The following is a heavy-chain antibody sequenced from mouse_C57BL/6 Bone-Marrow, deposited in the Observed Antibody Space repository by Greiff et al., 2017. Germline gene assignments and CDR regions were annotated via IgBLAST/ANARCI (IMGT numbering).Heavy chain of an antibody. D-gene: IGHD1-1*01. Sequence: QVQLQQSGPELVKPGASVKLSCKASGYTFTSYDINWVKQRPGQGLEWIGWIYPRDGSTKYNEKFKGKATLTVDTSSSTAYMELHSLTSEDSAVFSCARDDGSSYWYFDLWSTATTVT. J-gene: IGHJ1*03. CDR3: ARDDGSSYWYFDL. V-gene: IGHV1-85*01. CDR2: IYPRDGST. CDR1: GYTFTSYD.